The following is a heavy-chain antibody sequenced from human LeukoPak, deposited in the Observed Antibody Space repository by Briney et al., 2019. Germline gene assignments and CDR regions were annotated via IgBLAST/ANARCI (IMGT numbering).Heavy chain of an antibody. Sequence: SETLSLTCTVSGGSISSYYWSWVRQPPGKGLEWIGYIYYSGSTNYNPSLKSRVTISVDTSKNQSSLKLSSVTAADTAVYYCARHAPRPDYGDYSNFDYWGQGTLVTVSS. V-gene: IGHV4-59*08. D-gene: IGHD4-17*01. CDR3: ARHAPRPDYGDYSNFDY. CDR1: GGSISSYY. CDR2: IYYSGST. J-gene: IGHJ4*02.